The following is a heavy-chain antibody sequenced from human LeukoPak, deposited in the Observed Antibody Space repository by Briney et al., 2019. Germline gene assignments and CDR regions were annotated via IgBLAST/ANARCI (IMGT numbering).Heavy chain of an antibody. CDR2: ISYDGSNK. J-gene: IGHJ4*02. D-gene: IGHD3-10*01. Sequence: GGSLRLSCAASGLMFSSYVMHWVRQAPGKGLEWVAAISYDGSNKYFANSVKGRFVISRDNSKNTLYLQMNSLKTEDTAVYYCARDRDYYYDWGQGTLVTVSS. CDR1: GLMFSSYV. V-gene: IGHV3-30*09. CDR3: ARDRDYYYD.